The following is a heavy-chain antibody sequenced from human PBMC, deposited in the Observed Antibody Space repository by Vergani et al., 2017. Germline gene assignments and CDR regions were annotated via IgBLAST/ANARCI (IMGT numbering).Heavy chain of an antibody. J-gene: IGHJ4*02. Sequence: EVQLLESGGGLVQPGGSLRLSCAASGFTFSSYAMSWVRQAPGKGLEWVSAISGSGGSTYYADSVKGRFTISRDNSKNTLYLQMNSLRAEDTAVYYCAKDLEDIVVVPAWTSYFDYWGQGTLVTVSS. CDR2: ISGSGGST. CDR1: GFTFSSYA. CDR3: AKDLEDIVVVPAWTSYFDY. D-gene: IGHD2-2*01. V-gene: IGHV3-23*01.